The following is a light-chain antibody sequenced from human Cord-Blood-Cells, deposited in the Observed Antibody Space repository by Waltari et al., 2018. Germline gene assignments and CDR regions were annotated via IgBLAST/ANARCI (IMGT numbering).Light chain of an antibody. CDR3: QQRSNWLT. Sequence: EIVLTQSPATLSLSPGERATLSCRASQSVSSYLAWYQQKPGQAPRLLIYDASNRATGVPDRFSGSGSGTDFTLTISSLEPEDCAVYYCQQRSNWLTFGGGTKVEIK. CDR1: QSVSSY. V-gene: IGKV3-11*01. CDR2: DAS. J-gene: IGKJ4*01.